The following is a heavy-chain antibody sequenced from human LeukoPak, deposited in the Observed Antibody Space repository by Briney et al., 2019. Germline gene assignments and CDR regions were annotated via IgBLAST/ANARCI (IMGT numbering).Heavy chain of an antibody. CDR1: GYTFTSYD. J-gene: IGHJ4*02. Sequence: GASVKVSCKASGYTFTSYDINWVRQATGQGLEWMGWMNPNSGNTGYAQKFQGRVTMTRDMSTSTVYMELSSLRSEDTAVYYCARDLRSMYSSGWYYFDYWGQGTLVTVSS. CDR3: ARDLRSMYSSGWYYFDY. V-gene: IGHV1-8*01. CDR2: MNPNSGNT. D-gene: IGHD6-19*01.